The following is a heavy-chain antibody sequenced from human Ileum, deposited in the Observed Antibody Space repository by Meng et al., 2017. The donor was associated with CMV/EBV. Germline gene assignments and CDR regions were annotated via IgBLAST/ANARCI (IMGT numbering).Heavy chain of an antibody. CDR1: GFSLKTSGEG. Sequence: HITLKESGPTLVKPTQTLTLTCTFSGFSLKTSGEGVGWIRQPPGKALEWLAVIYWDDDKRYRSSLKSRLTITKDTSKNQVVLTMTNMDPVDTATYYCAHRARMTTYVGFDYWGQGTLVTVSS. J-gene: IGHJ4*02. D-gene: IGHD4-11*01. CDR3: AHRARMTTYVGFDY. CDR2: IYWDDDK. V-gene: IGHV2-5*02.